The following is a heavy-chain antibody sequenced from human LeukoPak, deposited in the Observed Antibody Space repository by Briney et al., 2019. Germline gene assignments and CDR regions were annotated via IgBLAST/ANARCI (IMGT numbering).Heavy chain of an antibody. Sequence: PGGSLRLSCAASGFTFSSYSMNWVRQAPGKGLEWVSSISSSSVYYADSVKGRLTVSRDNTKNSLYLQMNSLRAEDTAVYYCAKDPGRDGYNLNHGPFDYWGQGTLVTVSS. CDR2: ISSSSV. V-gene: IGHV3-21*01. CDR1: GFTFSSYS. CDR3: AKDPGRDGYNLNHGPFDY. J-gene: IGHJ4*02. D-gene: IGHD5-24*01.